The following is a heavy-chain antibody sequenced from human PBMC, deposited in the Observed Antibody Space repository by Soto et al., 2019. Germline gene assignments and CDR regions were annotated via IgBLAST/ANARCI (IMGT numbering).Heavy chain of an antibody. J-gene: IGHJ5*02. V-gene: IGHV3-7*05. CDR2: IKQDGSEK. Sequence: GGSLRLSCAASGFTVSSYWMSWIRQAPGKGLEWVANIKQDGSEKYYVDSVKGRFTISRDNAKNSLYLQMNSLRAEDTAVYYCAKRGSNYRVIDNWFDPWGQGTLVTVSS. CDR1: GFTVSSYW. CDR3: AKRGSNYRVIDNWFDP. D-gene: IGHD2-21*01.